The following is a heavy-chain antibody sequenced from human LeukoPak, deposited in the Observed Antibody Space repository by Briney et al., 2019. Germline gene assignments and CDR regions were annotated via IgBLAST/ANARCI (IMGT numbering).Heavy chain of an antibody. CDR1: GFTFNEYF. Sequence: GGSLRLSCAASGFTFNEYFMGWVRQAPGKGPEWVSYISTSGNTMYYPDSVKGRFTVSRDNAKNSLYLQMNSLRVEDTAVYYCARDPRGTLVRGHRFDHWCQGILVTVSS. CDR2: ISTSGNTM. V-gene: IGHV3-11*01. CDR3: ARDPRGTLVRGHRFDH. J-gene: IGHJ4*02. D-gene: IGHD3-10*01.